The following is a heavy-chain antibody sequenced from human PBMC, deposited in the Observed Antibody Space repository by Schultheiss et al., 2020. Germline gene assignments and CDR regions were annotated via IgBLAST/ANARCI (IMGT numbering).Heavy chain of an antibody. CDR3: TRSGGFDY. D-gene: IGHD3-10*01. Sequence: ASVKVSCKASGYTFTGYYMHWVRQAPGQGLEWMGWINPNSGGTNYAQKFQGRVTMTRDTSISTAYMELSSLRSEDTAMYYCTRSGGFDYWGQGTLVTVSS. CDR1: GYTFTGYY. V-gene: IGHV1-2*02. J-gene: IGHJ4*02. CDR2: INPNSGGT.